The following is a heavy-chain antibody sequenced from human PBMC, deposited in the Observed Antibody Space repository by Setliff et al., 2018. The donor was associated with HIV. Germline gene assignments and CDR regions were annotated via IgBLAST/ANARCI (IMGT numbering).Heavy chain of an antibody. CDR3: AKNLYRSTWSPLDY. CDR1: GFTFDDYA. CDR2: IRYDDSYK. Sequence: GGSLRLSCAASGFTFDDYAMHWVRQAPGKGLEWVAFIRYDDSYKFYAASVKGRFTISRDNSKNTLYLQMNSLRADDTALYYCAKNLYRSTWSPLDYWGQGTLVTVSS. J-gene: IGHJ4*02. V-gene: IGHV3-30*02. D-gene: IGHD6-13*01.